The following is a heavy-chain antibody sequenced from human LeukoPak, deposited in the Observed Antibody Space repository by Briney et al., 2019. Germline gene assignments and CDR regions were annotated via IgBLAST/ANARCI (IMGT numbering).Heavy chain of an antibody. Sequence: PGGSLRLSCAASGFTFSSYSMNWVRQAPGKGLEWVSSISSSSSYRYYADSVKGRFTISRDNAKNSLYLQMNSLRAEDTAVYYCARDKGMVRGVIGYWGQGTLVTVSS. D-gene: IGHD3-10*01. CDR3: ARDKGMVRGVIGY. CDR1: GFTFSSYS. CDR2: ISSSSSYR. J-gene: IGHJ4*02. V-gene: IGHV3-21*01.